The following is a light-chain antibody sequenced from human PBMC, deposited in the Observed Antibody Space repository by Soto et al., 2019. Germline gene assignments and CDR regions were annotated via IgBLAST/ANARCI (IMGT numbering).Light chain of an antibody. CDR2: DTS. CDR3: QQRSNWPPVT. V-gene: IGKV3-11*01. Sequence: EMVMTQSPPTLSVSPGERATLSCRASQTVSSKLAWYQHKPGQAPRLLIYDTSNRATGIPARFSGSGSGTDFTLTISSLEPEDFGVYYCQQRSNWPPVTFGGGTKVDIK. J-gene: IGKJ4*01. CDR1: QTVSSK.